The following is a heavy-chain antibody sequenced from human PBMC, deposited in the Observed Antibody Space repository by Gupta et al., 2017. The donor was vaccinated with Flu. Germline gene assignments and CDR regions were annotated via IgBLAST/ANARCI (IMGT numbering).Heavy chain of an antibody. Sequence: EVQLVESGGGLVQPGGSLKLPCAASGFTLSGSDMHWVRQASGKGLEWVGRIRSKANSYATAYAASVKGRFTISRDDSKNTAYLQMNSLKTEDTAVYYCTSRPGSSGYYGGDYWGQGTLVTVSS. J-gene: IGHJ4*02. CDR3: TSRPGSSGYYGGDY. CDR2: IRSKANSYAT. D-gene: IGHD3-22*01. CDR1: GFTLSGSD. V-gene: IGHV3-73*01.